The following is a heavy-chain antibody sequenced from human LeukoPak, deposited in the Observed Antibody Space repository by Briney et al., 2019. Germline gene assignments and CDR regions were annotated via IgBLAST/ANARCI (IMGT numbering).Heavy chain of an antibody. J-gene: IGHJ5*02. V-gene: IGHV6-1*01. D-gene: IGHD6-19*01. CDR2: TYYRSKWYN. Sequence: SQTLSLTCAISGDSVSSNSASWNWIRQSPSRGLEWLGRTYYRSKWYNDYAVSAKSRITINPDTSKNQFSLQLNSVSPEDTAMYWCAREGVAGDNWFDPWGQGTLVTVSS. CDR1: GDSVSSNSAS. CDR3: AREGVAGDNWFDP.